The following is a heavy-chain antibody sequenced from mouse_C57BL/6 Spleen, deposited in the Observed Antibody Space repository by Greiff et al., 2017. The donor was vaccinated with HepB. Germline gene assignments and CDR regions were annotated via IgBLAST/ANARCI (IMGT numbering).Heavy chain of an antibody. CDR3: ATCYYGSRGPYFDY. CDR2: INPSTGGT. Sequence: EVQLQQSGPELVKPGASVKISCKASGYSFTGYYMNWVKQSPEKSLEWIGEINPSTGGTTYNQKFKAKATLTVDKSSSTAYMQLKSLTSEDSAVYYCATCYYGSRGPYFDYWGQGTTLTVSS. V-gene: IGHV1-42*01. D-gene: IGHD1-1*01. CDR1: GYSFTGYY. J-gene: IGHJ2*01.